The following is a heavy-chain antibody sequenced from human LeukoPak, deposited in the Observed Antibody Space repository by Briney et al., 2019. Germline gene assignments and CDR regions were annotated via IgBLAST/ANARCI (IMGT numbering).Heavy chain of an antibody. D-gene: IGHD1/OR15-1a*01. J-gene: IGHJ6*04. CDR2: ISYDGSNK. CDR1: GFTFSSYG. CDR3: AKENNLSVLSLRNYYYYGMDV. Sequence: QPGGSLRLSCAASGFTFSSYGMHWVRQAPGKGLEWVAVISYDGSNKYYADSVKGRFTISRDNSKNTLYLQMNSLRAEDTAVYYCAKENNLSVLSLRNYYYYGMDVWGKGTTVTVSS. V-gene: IGHV3-30*18.